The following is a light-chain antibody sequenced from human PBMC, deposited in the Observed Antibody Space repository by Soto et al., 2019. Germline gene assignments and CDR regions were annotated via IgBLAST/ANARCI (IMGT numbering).Light chain of an antibody. CDR2: AAS. CDR1: QGISSY. J-gene: IGKJ5*01. V-gene: IGKV1-9*01. CDR3: QQLNSFL. Sequence: DIQLTQSPSFLSASVGDRVTITCRASQGISSYLAWYQQKPGKAPKLLIYAASTLQSGVPSRFSGSGSGTEFTLTISSLQPEDFATYYCQQLNSFLFGQGTRLEIK.